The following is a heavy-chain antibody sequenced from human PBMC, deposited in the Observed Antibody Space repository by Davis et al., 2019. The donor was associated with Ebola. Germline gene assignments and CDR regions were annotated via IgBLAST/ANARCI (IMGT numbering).Heavy chain of an antibody. V-gene: IGHV4-34*01. D-gene: IGHD3-16*01. Sequence: MPSQTLSPTCPVSSASFSGNYSAWIRQSPGKGLECIGEVDDGGRVHYNPSLKSRVSISLDTSKNQFSLKVTSMTAADTAVYYCTSYDSWGQGAHVTVSS. J-gene: IGHJ4*02. CDR3: TSYDS. CDR1: SASFSGNY. CDR2: VDDGGRV.